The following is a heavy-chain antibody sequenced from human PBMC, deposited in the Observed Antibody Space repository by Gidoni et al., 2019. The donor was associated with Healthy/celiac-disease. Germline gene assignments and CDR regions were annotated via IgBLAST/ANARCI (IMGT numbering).Heavy chain of an antibody. J-gene: IGHJ5*02. V-gene: IGHV4-59*01. Sequence: QVQLQESGQGLGKPSETLSLTCTVSGGSIRSYYWSWIRQPPAKGLEWIGYIYYSGSTNYNPSLKSRVTISVDTSQNQFSLKLRSVTAADTAVYYCARVDCSGGSCFHYNWFDPWGQGTLVTVSS. CDR3: ARVDCSGGSCFHYNWFDP. CDR2: IYYSGST. D-gene: IGHD2-15*01. CDR1: GGSIRSYY.